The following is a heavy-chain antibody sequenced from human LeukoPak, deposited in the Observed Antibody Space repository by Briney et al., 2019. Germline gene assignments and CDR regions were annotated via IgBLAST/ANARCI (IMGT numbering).Heavy chain of an antibody. J-gene: IGHJ4*02. CDR3: AKHPFDY. CDR2: ISWNSGSI. CDR1: GFTFDDYA. V-gene: IGHV3-9*01. Sequence: SGGSLRLSCAASGFTFDDYAMHWVRQAPGKGLEWVSGISWNSGSIGYADSVKGRFTISRDNAKNSLYLQMNSLRAEDTALYYCAKHPFDYWGQGTLVTVSS.